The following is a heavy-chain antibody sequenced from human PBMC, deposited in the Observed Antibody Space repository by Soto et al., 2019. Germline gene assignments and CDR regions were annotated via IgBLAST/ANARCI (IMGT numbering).Heavy chain of an antibody. CDR2: MNPNSGNT. D-gene: IGHD3-3*01. Sequence: GASVKVSCKASGYTFTSYDINWVRQATGQGLEWMGWMNPNSGNTGYAQKFQGRVTMTRNTSISTAYMELSSLRSEDTAVYYCARGSVEPTIFGVVTMFDPWGQGTLVTVSS. CDR1: GYTFTSYD. CDR3: ARGSVEPTIFGVVTMFDP. J-gene: IGHJ5*02. V-gene: IGHV1-8*01.